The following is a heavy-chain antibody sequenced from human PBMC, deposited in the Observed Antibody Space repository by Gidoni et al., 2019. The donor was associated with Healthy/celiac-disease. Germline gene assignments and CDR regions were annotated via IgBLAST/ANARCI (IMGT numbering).Heavy chain of an antibody. D-gene: IGHD6-13*01. V-gene: IGHV4-61*02. CDR2: IYTSGST. Sequence: QVPLQESGPGLVKPSQPLSLTCTVSGGSISSVSYYWSWIRQPAGKGLEWIGLIYTSGSTNYNPSLKSRVTISVDTSKNQFSLKLSSVTAADTAVYYCARAAAGTFWFDPWGQGTLVTVSS. J-gene: IGHJ5*02. CDR3: ARAAAGTFWFDP. CDR1: GGSISSVSYY.